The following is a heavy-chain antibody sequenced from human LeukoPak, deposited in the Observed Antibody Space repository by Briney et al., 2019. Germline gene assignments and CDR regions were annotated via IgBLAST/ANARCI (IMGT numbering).Heavy chain of an antibody. CDR2: IYYSGST. J-gene: IGHJ6*03. CDR3: ARVVGFGGPYYMDV. D-gene: IGHD3-10*01. V-gene: IGHV4-61*05. CDR1: GGSISSSSYY. Sequence: SETLSLTCTVSGGSISSSSYYWGWIRQPPGKGLEWIGYIYYSGSTNYNPSLKSRVTISVDTSKNQFSLKLSSVTAADTAVYYCARVVGFGGPYYMDVWGKGTTVTVSS.